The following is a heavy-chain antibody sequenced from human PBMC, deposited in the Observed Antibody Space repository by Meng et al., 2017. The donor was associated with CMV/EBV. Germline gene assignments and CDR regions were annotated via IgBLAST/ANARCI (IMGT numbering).Heavy chain of an antibody. CDR3: ACGLYYYYGMDV. D-gene: IGHD1-26*01. CDR2: IKQDGSEK. J-gene: IGHJ6*02. Sequence: GGSLRLSCAASGFTFSSYWMSWVRQAPGKGLEWVANIKQDGSEKYYVDSVKGRFTITRDNAKNSLYLQMNGLRAEDTAVYYCACGLYYYYGMDVWGQGTTVTVSS. V-gene: IGHV3-7*01. CDR1: GFTFSSYW.